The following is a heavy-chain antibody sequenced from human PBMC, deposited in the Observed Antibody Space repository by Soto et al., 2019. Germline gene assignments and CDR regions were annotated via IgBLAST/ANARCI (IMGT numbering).Heavy chain of an antibody. Sequence: SVKVSCKASGGTFSSYAISWVRQAPGQGLEWMGGIIPIFGTANYAQKFQGRVTITADESTSTAYMELSSLRSEDTAVYYCARGPYSYGYLDYWGQGTLVTVSS. J-gene: IGHJ4*02. V-gene: IGHV1-69*13. CDR1: GGTFSSYA. D-gene: IGHD5-18*01. CDR3: ARGPYSYGYLDY. CDR2: IIPIFGTA.